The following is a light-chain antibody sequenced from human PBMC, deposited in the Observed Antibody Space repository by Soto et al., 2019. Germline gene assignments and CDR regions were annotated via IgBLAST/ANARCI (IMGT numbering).Light chain of an antibody. CDR3: QHYGETPIT. V-gene: IGKV3-20*01. Sequence: EIVLTQSPDTLSLSPGEGATLSCRASHDVSVSLVWYRQRPGQSPRLLISGASMRASGVPVRFSGSGSGTDFTLTISRLEPEDFAVYYCQHYGETPITFGLGTRLEIK. J-gene: IGKJ5*01. CDR2: GAS. CDR1: HDVSVS.